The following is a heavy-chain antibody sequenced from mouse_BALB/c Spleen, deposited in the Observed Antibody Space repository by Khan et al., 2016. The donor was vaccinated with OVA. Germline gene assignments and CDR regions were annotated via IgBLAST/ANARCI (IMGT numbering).Heavy chain of an antibody. Sequence: LQQPGSELVRPGASVTLSCKASGYTFTSYWMHWVKQRHGQGLEWIGNIYPGSGSTNYDAMFKSKGTLTVDTSSSTAYMHLRSLTSDDSAVYYCTRGGYYCKSLFAYWGQGTLVTVSA. CDR1: GYTFTSYW. CDR3: TRGGYYCKSLFAY. V-gene: IGHV1S22*01. J-gene: IGHJ3*01. D-gene: IGHD3-1*01. CDR2: IYPGSGST.